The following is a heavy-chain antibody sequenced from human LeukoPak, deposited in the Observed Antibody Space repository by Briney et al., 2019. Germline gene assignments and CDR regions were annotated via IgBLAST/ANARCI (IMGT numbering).Heavy chain of an antibody. J-gene: IGHJ6*02. V-gene: IGHV3-30*18. CDR3: AKTYSSGWFYYYYGMDV. CDR2: ISYDGSNK. CDR1: GFTFSSYA. Sequence: GGSLRLSCAASGFTFSSYAMSWVRQAPGKGLEWVAVISYDGSNKYYADSVKGRFTISRDNSKNTLYLQMNSLRAEDAAVYYCAKTYSSGWFYYYYGMDVWGQGTTVTVSS. D-gene: IGHD6-19*01.